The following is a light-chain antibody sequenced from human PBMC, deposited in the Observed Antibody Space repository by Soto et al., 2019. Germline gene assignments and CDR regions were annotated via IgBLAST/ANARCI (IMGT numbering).Light chain of an antibody. CDR1: SSDVGGYNY. Sequence: QSALAQPPSASGSPGQSVTISCTGTSSDVGGYNYVSWYQQHPGKAPKLMIYEVSKRPSGVPDRFSGSKSGNTASLTVSGLQAEDEADYYCSSYAGSKLRLFGTGTKAPS. V-gene: IGLV2-8*01. CDR3: SSYAGSKLRL. CDR2: EVS. J-gene: IGLJ1*01.